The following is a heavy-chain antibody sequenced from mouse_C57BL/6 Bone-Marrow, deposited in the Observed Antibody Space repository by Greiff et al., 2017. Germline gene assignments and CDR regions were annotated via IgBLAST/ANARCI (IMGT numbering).Heavy chain of an antibody. CDR3: ARQHMPKGKYYFDY. CDR1: GYTFTSYW. V-gene: IGHV1-7*01. Sequence: QVQLKESGADLAKPGASVKLSCKASGYTFTSYWMHWVKQRPGQGLEWIGDINPSGGYTKYHQKVKGQATLTADKASSTAYMQLSSLTYEDSAVYYCARQHMPKGKYYFDYGGHGTTLTV. CDR2: INPSGGYT. J-gene: IGHJ2*01. D-gene: IGHD2-1*01.